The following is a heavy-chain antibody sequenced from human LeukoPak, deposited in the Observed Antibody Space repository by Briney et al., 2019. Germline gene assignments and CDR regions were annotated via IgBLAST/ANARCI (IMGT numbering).Heavy chain of an antibody. D-gene: IGHD2-21*01. CDR1: GGSFSGYY. V-gene: IGHV4-34*01. CDR3: ARQFYGWWWSFDY. Sequence: KPSETLSLTCAVYGGSFSGYYWSWIRQPPGKGLEWIGEINHSGSTNYNPSLKSRVTISVDTSKNQFSLKLSSVTAADTAVYYCARQFYGWWWSFDYWGRGPWSPSPQ. CDR2: INHSGST. J-gene: IGHJ4*02.